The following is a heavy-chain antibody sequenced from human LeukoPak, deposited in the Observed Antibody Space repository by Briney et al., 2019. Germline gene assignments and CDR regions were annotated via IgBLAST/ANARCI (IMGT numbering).Heavy chain of an antibody. V-gene: IGHV3-48*03. CDR3: ARACCSGGSCYSCIDY. Sequence: PGGSLRLSCAASGFTFSDYEMNWVRQAPGKGLEWVSYISSSGSTIYYADSVKGRFTISRDNAKNSLYLQMNSLRAEDTAVYYCARACCSGGSCYSCIDYWGQGTLVTVSS. CDR2: ISSSGSTI. CDR1: GFTFSDYE. J-gene: IGHJ4*02. D-gene: IGHD2-15*01.